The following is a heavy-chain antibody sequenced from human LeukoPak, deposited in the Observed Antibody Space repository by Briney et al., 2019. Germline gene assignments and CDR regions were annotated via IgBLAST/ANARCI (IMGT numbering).Heavy chain of an antibody. CDR3: ARDGSSGWYLDC. V-gene: IGHV3-48*04. CDR1: GFSFSTYW. D-gene: IGHD6-19*01. J-gene: IGHJ4*02. CDR2: ISSSGSTI. Sequence: GGSLRLSCETSGFSFSTYWMSWVRQAPGKGLEWVSYISSSGSTIYYADSVKGRFTISRDNAKNSLYLQMNSLRAEDTAVYYCARDGSSGWYLDCWGQGTLVTVSS.